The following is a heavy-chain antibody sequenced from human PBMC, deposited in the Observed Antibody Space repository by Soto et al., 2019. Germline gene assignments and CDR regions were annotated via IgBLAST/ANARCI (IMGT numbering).Heavy chain of an antibody. D-gene: IGHD5-18*01. CDR3: AKGSDTAMVQGYFDY. V-gene: IGHV3-9*01. J-gene: IGHJ4*02. CDR2: ISWNSGSI. CDR1: GFTFDDYA. Sequence: EVQLVESGGGLVQPGRSLRLSCAASGFTFDDYAMHWVRQAPGKGLEWVSGISWNSGSIGYADSVKGRFTIARDNAKYSLNLQMNSLRAEDTALYYCAKGSDTAMVQGYFDYWVQGTLVTVSS.